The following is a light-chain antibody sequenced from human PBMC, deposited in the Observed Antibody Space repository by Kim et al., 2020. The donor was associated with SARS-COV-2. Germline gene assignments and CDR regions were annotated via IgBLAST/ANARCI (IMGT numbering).Light chain of an antibody. CDR1: SSDFGAFKY. Sequence: GPSLTIACTGTSSDFGAFKYVSWFQQHPGKAPKLMIYDVTARPSGISNRFSGSTSGNTASLTISGLQAEDEADYYCSSYTTANTRLFGTGTKVTVL. V-gene: IGLV2-14*03. CDR2: DVT. J-gene: IGLJ1*01. CDR3: SSYTTANTRL.